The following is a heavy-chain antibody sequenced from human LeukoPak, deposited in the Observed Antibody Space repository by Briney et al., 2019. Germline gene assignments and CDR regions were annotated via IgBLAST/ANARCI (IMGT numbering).Heavy chain of an antibody. J-gene: IGHJ4*02. CDR1: GFPFNTQD. Sequence: PGGSLRLSRAASGFPFNTQDMRWVRQAPGKGLEWVSSIIADGGATFYADSVRGRFTISRDNSRNTLDLQMNSLRVEDTAVYYCGKGRVSEWGQGTLVTVSS. V-gene: IGHV3-23*01. CDR2: IIADGGAT. D-gene: IGHD6-19*01. CDR3: GKGRVSE.